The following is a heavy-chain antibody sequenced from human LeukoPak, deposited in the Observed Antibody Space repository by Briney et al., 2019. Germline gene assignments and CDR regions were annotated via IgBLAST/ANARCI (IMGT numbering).Heavy chain of an antibody. Sequence: GGPLRLSCAASGFTFSSYSMNWVRQAPGKGLEGVSSISSSSSYIYYADSVKGRFTISRDNAKNSLYLQMNSLRAEDTAVYYCARDRDYYDSSGYPDYWGQGTLVTVSS. CDR2: ISSSSSYI. V-gene: IGHV3-21*01. D-gene: IGHD3-22*01. CDR1: GFTFSSYS. J-gene: IGHJ4*02. CDR3: ARDRDYYDSSGYPDY.